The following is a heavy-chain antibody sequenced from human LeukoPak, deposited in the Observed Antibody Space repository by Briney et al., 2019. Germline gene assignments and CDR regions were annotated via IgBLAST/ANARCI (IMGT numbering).Heavy chain of an antibody. Sequence: PGGSLRLSCAASGFTFSSYAMRWVRQAPGKGLEWVSAISGSGGSTYYADSVKGRFTISRDNSKNTLYLQMNSLRAEDTAVYYCAKDSGSWNDGDNWFDPWGQGTLVTVSS. D-gene: IGHD1-1*01. CDR3: AKDSGSWNDGDNWFDP. V-gene: IGHV3-23*01. CDR1: GFTFSSYA. J-gene: IGHJ5*02. CDR2: ISGSGGST.